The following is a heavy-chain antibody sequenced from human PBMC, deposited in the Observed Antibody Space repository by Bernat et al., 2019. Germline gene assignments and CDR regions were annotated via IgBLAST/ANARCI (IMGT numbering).Heavy chain of an antibody. Sequence: EVQLVESGGGLVQPGRSLRLSCAASGFTFDDYAMHWVRQAPGKGLEWVSGISWNSGSIGDADSVKGRFTISRDNAKNSLYLQMNSLRAEDTALYYCAKAGSATWDYYYYYMDVWGKGTTVTVSS. CDR1: GFTFDDYA. CDR2: ISWNSGSI. CDR3: AKAGSATWDYYYYYMDV. V-gene: IGHV3-9*01. J-gene: IGHJ6*03. D-gene: IGHD1-26*01.